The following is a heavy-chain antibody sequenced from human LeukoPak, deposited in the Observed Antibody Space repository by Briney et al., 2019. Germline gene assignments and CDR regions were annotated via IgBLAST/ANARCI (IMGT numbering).Heavy chain of an antibody. CDR2: IRSDGNNK. V-gene: IGHV3-30*02. CDR1: GFTFTSYG. CDR3: ARDTGDYYDSSGHYYAGWFDP. D-gene: IGHD3-22*01. Sequence: GWSLRLSCTASGFTFTSYGMHWVRQAPGKGLEWVAFIRSDGNNKFYADSLKGRFTVSRDNYRNNVYLQMNSLRIEDTAVYHCARDTGDYYDSSGHYYAGWFDPWGQGTLVTVSS. J-gene: IGHJ5*02.